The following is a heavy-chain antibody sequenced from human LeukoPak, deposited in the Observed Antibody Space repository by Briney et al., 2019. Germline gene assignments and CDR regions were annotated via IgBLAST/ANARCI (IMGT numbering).Heavy chain of an antibody. CDR1: GGSISSYY. CDR3: ARDTVSQYSSGWWGFDP. CDR2: MYYSGST. D-gene: IGHD6-19*01. V-gene: IGHV4-59*01. J-gene: IGHJ5*02. Sequence: SETLSLTCTVSGGSISSYYWSWIRQPPGKGLEWIGYMYYSGSTNYNPSLKSRVTISVDTSKNQFSLKLSSVTAADTAVYYCARDTVSQYSSGWWGFDPWGQGTLVTVSS.